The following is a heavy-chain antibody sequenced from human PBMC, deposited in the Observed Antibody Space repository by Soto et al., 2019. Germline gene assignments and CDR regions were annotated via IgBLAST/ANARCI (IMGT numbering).Heavy chain of an antibody. D-gene: IGHD3-10*01. CDR3: AKLPPRAQSLVRYYFDY. CDR1: GFTFTDYW. CDR2: IFPEDSDI. Sequence: GESLKISCKASGFTFTDYWIGWLRQMPGKGLEWMGIIFPEDSDIKYSTSFQGQIIISADRSISTAYLQMSSLKASDTAIYFCAKLPPRAQSLVRYYFDYWGQGTPVPVSS. V-gene: IGHV5-51*01. J-gene: IGHJ4*02.